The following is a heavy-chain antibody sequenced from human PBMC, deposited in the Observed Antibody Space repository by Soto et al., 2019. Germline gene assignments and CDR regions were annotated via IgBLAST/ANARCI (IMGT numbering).Heavy chain of an antibody. J-gene: IGHJ4*02. CDR2: IIPIFGTA. D-gene: IGHD5-18*01. Sequence: SVKVSCKASGGTFSSYAISWVRQAPGQGLEWMGGIIPIFGTANYAQKFQGRVTITADESTSTAYMELSSLRSEDTAVYYCARDVFEDTAMVTIPRWPLGYWGQGTLVTVSS. CDR3: ARDVFEDTAMVTIPRWPLGY. V-gene: IGHV1-69*13. CDR1: GGTFSSYA.